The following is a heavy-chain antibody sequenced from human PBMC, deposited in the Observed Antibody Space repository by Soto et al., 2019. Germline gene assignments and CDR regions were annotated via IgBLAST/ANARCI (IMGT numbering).Heavy chain of an antibody. D-gene: IGHD2-2*01. V-gene: IGHV4-34*01. CDR2: INHSGST. Sequence: QVQLQQWGAGLLKPSETLSLTCAVYGGSFSGYYWSWIRQPPGKGLEWIGEINHSGSTNYNPSLKSRVTISVDTSKNQFYLKLSSVTAADTAVYYCARGRTKLGYCSSTSCYHRYYFDYWGQGTLVTVSS. CDR3: ARGRTKLGYCSSTSCYHRYYFDY. J-gene: IGHJ4*02. CDR1: GGSFSGYY.